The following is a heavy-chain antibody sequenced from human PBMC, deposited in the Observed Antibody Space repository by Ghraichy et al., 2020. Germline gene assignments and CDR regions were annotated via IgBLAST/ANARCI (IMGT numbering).Heavy chain of an antibody. J-gene: IGHJ3*02. CDR2: SSAYNGNT. V-gene: IGHV1-18*01. D-gene: IGHD3-22*01. CDR1: GYTFTSYG. CDR3: AGEERMYYYDLAAAFDI. Sequence: ASVKVSCKASGYTFTSYGISWVRQAPGQGLEWMGWSSAYNGNTNYAQKLQGRVTMTTDTSTSTAYMELRSLRSDDTAVYYCAGEERMYYYDLAAAFDIWGQGTMVTVSS.